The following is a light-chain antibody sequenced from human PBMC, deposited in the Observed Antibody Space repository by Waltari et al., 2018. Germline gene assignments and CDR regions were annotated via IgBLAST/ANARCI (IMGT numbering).Light chain of an antibody. J-gene: IGKJ4*01. CDR2: GAS. CDR1: QSVSST. Sequence: EIVMTQSPATLSVSPGERATLSCRASQSVSSTLAWYQQKPVQPPRLLIYGASTRATGIPARFSGSGSGTEFTLTISSLQSEDFVVYFCQHYINWPLTFGGGTKVEIK. CDR3: QHYINWPLT. V-gene: IGKV3-15*01.